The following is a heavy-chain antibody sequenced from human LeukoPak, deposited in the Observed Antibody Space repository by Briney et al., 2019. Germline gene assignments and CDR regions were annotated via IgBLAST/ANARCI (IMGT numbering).Heavy chain of an antibody. CDR3: ARLGGEQLVPDY. CDR1: GGSISSYY. V-gene: IGHV4-59*08. D-gene: IGHD6-6*01. J-gene: IGHJ4*02. Sequence: PSETLSLTCTVSGGSISSYYWSWIRQPPGKGLEWIGYIYYSGTTNYNPSLKSRVTISVDTSKNQFSLKLSSATAADTAVYYCARLGGEQLVPDYWGQGTLVTVSS. CDR2: IYYSGTT.